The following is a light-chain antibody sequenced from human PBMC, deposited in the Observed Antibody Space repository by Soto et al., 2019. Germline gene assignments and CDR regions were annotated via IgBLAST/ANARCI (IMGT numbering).Light chain of an antibody. CDR3: SSYGSSTTPVI. Sequence: QSVLSQPASVSGSPGQSNTIPCTGTSSDVGAYNYVSLYQQHPGKAPKLMIYEVSNRPPGTSERFSSSKSGDTAFLTISGLQPEDEADYFCSSYGSSTTPVIFGGGTKVTVL. CDR2: EVS. CDR1: SSDVGAYNY. J-gene: IGLJ2*01. V-gene: IGLV2-14*01.